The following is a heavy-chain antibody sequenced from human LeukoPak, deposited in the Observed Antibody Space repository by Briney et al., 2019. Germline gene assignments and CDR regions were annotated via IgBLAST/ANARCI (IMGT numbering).Heavy chain of an antibody. V-gene: IGHV4-59*01. CDR3: ARVRRSGWYYAFDI. D-gene: IGHD6-19*01. CDR2: IYYSGST. J-gene: IGHJ3*02. Sequence: SETLSLTCTVSGGSISSYYWSWIRQPPGKGLEWIGYIYYSGSTNYNPSLKSRATISVDTSKNQFSLKLSSVTAADTAVYYCARVRRSGWYYAFDIWGQGTMVTVSS. CDR1: GGSISSYY.